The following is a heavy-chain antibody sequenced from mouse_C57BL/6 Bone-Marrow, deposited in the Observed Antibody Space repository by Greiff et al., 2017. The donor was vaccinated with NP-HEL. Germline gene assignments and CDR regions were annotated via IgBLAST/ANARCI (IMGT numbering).Heavy chain of an antibody. V-gene: IGHV1-9*01. Sequence: VQLQQSGAELMKPGASVKLSCKATGYTFTGYWIEWVKQRPGHGLEWIGEILPGSGSTNYTEKFKGKATFTADTSSNTAYMQLSSLTTEDSAIYYCARGTGKGLYAMDYWGQGTSVTVSS. D-gene: IGHD4-1*01. J-gene: IGHJ4*01. CDR1: GYTFTGYW. CDR2: ILPGSGST. CDR3: ARGTGKGLYAMDY.